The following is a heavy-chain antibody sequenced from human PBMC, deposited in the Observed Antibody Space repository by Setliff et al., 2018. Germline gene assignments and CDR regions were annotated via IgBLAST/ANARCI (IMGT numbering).Heavy chain of an antibody. V-gene: IGHV4-39*01. J-gene: IGHJ4*02. D-gene: IGHD2-21*01. CDR3: VRSAVYCASDCYPRYFDS. Sequence: SETLSLTCKVSGDSMNSGVYYWAWIRQPPGKGLEWIGRIYSGGTTYYNSSLKSRVTISVDTSKSQFSLRLNSVTAADTAVYYCVRSAVYCASDCYPRYFDSWGQGTLVTVSS. CDR1: GDSMNSGVYY. CDR2: IYSGGTT.